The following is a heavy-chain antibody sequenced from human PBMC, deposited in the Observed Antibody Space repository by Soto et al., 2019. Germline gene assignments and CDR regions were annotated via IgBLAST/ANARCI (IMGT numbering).Heavy chain of an antibody. V-gene: IGHV3-23*01. J-gene: IGHJ5*02. CDR2: ISGSGGST. Sequence: EVQLLESGGGLVQPGGSLRLSCAASGFTFSSYAMSWVRQAPRKGLEWVSAISGSGGSTYYADSVKGRFTISRDNSKNTLYLQMNSLRAEDTAVYYCAKVFIRRDRARGWFDPWGQGTLVTVSS. CDR1: GFTFSSYA. D-gene: IGHD3-10*01. CDR3: AKVFIRRDRARGWFDP.